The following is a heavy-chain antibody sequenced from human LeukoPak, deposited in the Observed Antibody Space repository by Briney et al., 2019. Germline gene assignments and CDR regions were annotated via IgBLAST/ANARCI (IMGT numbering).Heavy chain of an antibody. D-gene: IGHD6-13*01. CDR3: ARAGYSSSWYWFDP. CDR2: IYYSGST. J-gene: IGHJ5*02. Sequence: SETLSLTYTVSGGSISSYYWSWIRQPPGKGLEWIGYIYYSGSTNYNPSLKSRVTISVDTSKNQFSLKLSSVTAADTAVYYCARAGYSSSWYWFDPWGQGTLVTVSS. CDR1: GGSISSYY. V-gene: IGHV4-59*01.